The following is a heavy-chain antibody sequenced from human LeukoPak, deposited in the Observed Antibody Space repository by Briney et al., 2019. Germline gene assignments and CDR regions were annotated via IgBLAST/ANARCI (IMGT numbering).Heavy chain of an antibody. CDR2: IIPIFGTA. CDR1: GGTGSSYA. D-gene: IGHD2-2*01. CDR3: ARVRVVAAATYAFDI. V-gene: IGHV1-69*01. J-gene: IGHJ3*02. Sequence: SVKLSCKSSGGTGSSYAISWVRQAPAQALEWMEGIIPIFGTANYAQKFQRRVTITADESTSTAYMELSSLRSEDTAVYYCARVRVVAAATYAFDIWGQRRMVTVS.